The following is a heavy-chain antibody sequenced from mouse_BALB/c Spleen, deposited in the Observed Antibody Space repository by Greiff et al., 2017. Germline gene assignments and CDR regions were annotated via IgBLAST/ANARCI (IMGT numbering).Heavy chain of an antibody. J-gene: IGHJ3*01. Sequence: EVQRVESGGGLVQPGGSRKLSCAASGFTFSSFGMHWVRQAPEKGLEWVAYISSGSSTIYYADTVKGRFTISRDNPKNTLFLQMTSLRSEDTAMYYCARLTGTYWGQGTLVTVSA. CDR3: ARLTGTY. CDR1: GFTFSSFG. CDR2: ISSGSSTI. D-gene: IGHD4-1*01. V-gene: IGHV5-17*02.